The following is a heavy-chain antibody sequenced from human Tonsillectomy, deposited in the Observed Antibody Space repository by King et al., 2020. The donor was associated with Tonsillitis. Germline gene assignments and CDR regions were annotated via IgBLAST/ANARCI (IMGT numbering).Heavy chain of an antibody. CDR2: IFSTGST. CDR3: ARAFSSWRNRQFDF. J-gene: IGHJ4*02. CDR1: GGSINSYY. D-gene: IGHD6-13*01. V-gene: IGHV4-4*07. Sequence: LQLQESGPGLVKPSETLSLTCTVSGGSINSYYWSWIRQPAGKGLEWIGRIFSTGSTNYNPSLKSRVTMSVDTSKNQFSLRLSSVTAADTAVYYCARAFSSWRNRQFDFWGQGTLVTVSS.